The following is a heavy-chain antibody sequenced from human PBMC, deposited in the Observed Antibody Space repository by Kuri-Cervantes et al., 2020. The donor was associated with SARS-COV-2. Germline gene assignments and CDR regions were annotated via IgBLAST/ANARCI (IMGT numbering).Heavy chain of an antibody. D-gene: IGHD6-13*01. CDR2: INSDGSST. V-gene: IGHV3-74*01. CDR1: GFTFSSYW. Sequence: GESLKISCAASGFTFSSYWMHWVRQAPGKGLVWVSRINSDGSSTSYADSVKGRFTISRDNAKNTLYLQMHSLRAEDTAVYYCARGPLYSSSWYDWFDPWGQGTLVTVSS. CDR3: ARGPLYSSSWYDWFDP. J-gene: IGHJ5*02.